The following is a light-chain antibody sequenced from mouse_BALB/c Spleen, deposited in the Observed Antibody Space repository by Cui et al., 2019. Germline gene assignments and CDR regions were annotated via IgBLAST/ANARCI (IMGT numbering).Light chain of an antibody. J-gene: IGKJ1*01. CDR3: HQWSSYPWT. V-gene: IGKV4-80*01. Sequence: HIVLTQSPAIMSASLGEEITLTCSASSNVSYMHWYQQKSGTSPKLLIYSTSNLASGVPSRFSGSGSGTFYSLTISSVEAEDAADYYCHQWSSYPWTFGGGTKLEIK. CDR1: SNVSY. CDR2: STS.